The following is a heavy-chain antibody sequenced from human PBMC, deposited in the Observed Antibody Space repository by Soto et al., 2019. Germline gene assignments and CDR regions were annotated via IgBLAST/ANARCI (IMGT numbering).Heavy chain of an antibody. CDR2: ISLNGDI. V-gene: IGHV4-4*02. Sequence: QVQLQESGPGLVESSGTLSLTCAVYGGSITSGHWWTWVRQSPGKGLEWIGEISLNGDINYSPSLQSRVTVSMDMSRHHLTLRQTSRSATNTAVYYSAPRETRTGEPVWGPGNGVPVSS. CDR3: APRETRTGEPV. D-gene: IGHD2-8*02. CDR1: GGSITSGHW. J-gene: IGHJ6*02.